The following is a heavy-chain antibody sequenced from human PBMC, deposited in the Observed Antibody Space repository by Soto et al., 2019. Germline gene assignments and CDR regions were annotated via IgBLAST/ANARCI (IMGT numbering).Heavy chain of an antibody. J-gene: IGHJ4*02. CDR2: IYYSGST. V-gene: IGHV4-59*01. CDR1: GGSISSYY. Sequence: QVQLQESGPGLVKPSETLSLTCTVSGGSISSYYWSWIRQPPGKGLEWIGYIYYSGSTNYNPSLKSRVTISGDTSKNQFSLKLSSVTAADTAVYYCARAREDGIAAAGTPYDYWGQGTLVTVSS. CDR3: ARAREDGIAAAGTPYDY. D-gene: IGHD6-13*01.